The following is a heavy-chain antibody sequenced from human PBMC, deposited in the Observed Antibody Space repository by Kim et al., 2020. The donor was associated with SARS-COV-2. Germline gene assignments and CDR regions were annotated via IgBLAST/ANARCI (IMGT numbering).Heavy chain of an antibody. Sequence: SETLSLTCTVSGGSISSYYWSWIRQPPGKGLEWIGYIYYSGSTNYNPSLKSRVTISVDTSKNQFSLKLSSVTAADTAVYYCARCLQPRCLYDFWSGYGGFDPWGQGTLVTVSS. D-gene: IGHD3-3*01. J-gene: IGHJ5*02. CDR1: GGSISSYY. CDR3: ARCLQPRCLYDFWSGYGGFDP. V-gene: IGHV4-59*01. CDR2: IYYSGST.